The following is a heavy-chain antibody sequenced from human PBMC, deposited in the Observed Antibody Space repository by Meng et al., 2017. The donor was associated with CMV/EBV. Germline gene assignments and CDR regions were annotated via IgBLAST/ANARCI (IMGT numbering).Heavy chain of an antibody. CDR1: GFTFSSYS. V-gene: IGHV3-21*01. D-gene: IGHD2-2*01. CDR2: ISSSSSYI. CDR3: ARRYLRDIVVVTHYYYGMDV. Sequence: GESLKISCAASGFTFSSYSMHWVRQAPGKGLEWVSSISSSSSYIYYADSVKGRFTISRDNAKNSLYLQMNSLRAEDTAVYYCARRYLRDIVVVTHYYYGMDVWGQGTTVTVSS. J-gene: IGHJ6*02.